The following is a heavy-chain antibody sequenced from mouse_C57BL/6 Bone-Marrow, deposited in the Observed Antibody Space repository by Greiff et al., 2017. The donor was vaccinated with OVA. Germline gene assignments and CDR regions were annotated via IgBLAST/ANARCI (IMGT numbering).Heavy chain of an antibody. D-gene: IGHD1-3*01. V-gene: IGHV1-82*01. CDR2: IYPGDGDT. CDR3: AREWLVDY. J-gene: IGHJ4*01. Sequence: VQLQQSGPELVKPGASVKISCTASGYAFSSSWMNWVKQRPGKGLEWIGRIYPGDGDTNYNGKFKGKATLTADKSSSTAYMQLSSLTSEDSAIYLCAREWLVDYWGQGTSVTVSS. CDR1: GYAFSSSW.